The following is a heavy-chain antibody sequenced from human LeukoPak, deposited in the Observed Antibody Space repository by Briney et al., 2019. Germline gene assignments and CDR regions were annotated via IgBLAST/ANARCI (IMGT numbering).Heavy chain of an antibody. J-gene: IGHJ4*02. V-gene: IGHV3-20*04. CDR2: INWTGGST. D-gene: IGHD2-21*02. Sequence: PGGSLRLSCAASGFTFDDYGMSWVRQAPGKGLEWVSGINWTGGSTGYADSVKGRFTISRDNAKNSLYLQMNSLRAKDTALYYCARVVGMTYYFDYWGQGTLVTVSS. CDR1: GFTFDDYG. CDR3: ARVVGMTYYFDY.